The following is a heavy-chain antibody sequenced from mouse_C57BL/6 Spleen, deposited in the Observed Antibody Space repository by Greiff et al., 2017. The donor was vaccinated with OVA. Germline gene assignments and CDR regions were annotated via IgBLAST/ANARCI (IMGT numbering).Heavy chain of an antibody. CDR1: GFTFSSYA. J-gene: IGHJ4*01. CDR2: ISDGGSYT. V-gene: IGHV5-4*01. D-gene: IGHD1-1*01. Sequence: EVMLVESGGGLVKPGGSLKLSCAASGFTFSSYAMSWVRQTPEKRLEWVATISDGGSYTYYPDNVKGRFTISRDNAKNNLYLQMSHLKSEDTAMYYCARDRAITTVVAMGDYAMDYWGQGTSVTVSS. CDR3: ARDRAITTVVAMGDYAMDY.